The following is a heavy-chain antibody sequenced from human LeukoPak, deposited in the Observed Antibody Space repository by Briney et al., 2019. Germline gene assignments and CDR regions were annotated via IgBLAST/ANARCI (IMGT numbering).Heavy chain of an antibody. J-gene: IGHJ4*03. V-gene: IGHV4-30-4*08. CDR3: ARGYCSSTSCPFFDY. CDR1: GGSISSGGYY. D-gene: IGHD2-2*01. Sequence: SETLSLTCTVSGGSISSGGYYWSWIHQPPGTGLEWIGYIYYSGSTYYNPSLKSRVTISVDTSKNQFSLKLSSVTAADTAVYYCARGYCSSTSCPFFDYWGKGTTVTVSS. CDR2: IYYSGST.